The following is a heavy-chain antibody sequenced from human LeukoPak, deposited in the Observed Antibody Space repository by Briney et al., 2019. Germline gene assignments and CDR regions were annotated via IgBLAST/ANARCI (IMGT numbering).Heavy chain of an antibody. D-gene: IGHD2-2*01. CDR3: ERAIVVVPAAMIMNRFDP. V-gene: IGHV3-30*02. Sequence: PGGSLRLSCAAYGFTFSSYRMQWVPQAPGKGLEWVAFIRYDGSNKYYADSVKGRFTIARDNSNNTLYLQMNSLRGEDTAVYYCERAIVVVPAAMIMNRFDPWGQGTLVTVSS. CDR1: GFTFSSYR. J-gene: IGHJ5*02. CDR2: IRYDGSNK.